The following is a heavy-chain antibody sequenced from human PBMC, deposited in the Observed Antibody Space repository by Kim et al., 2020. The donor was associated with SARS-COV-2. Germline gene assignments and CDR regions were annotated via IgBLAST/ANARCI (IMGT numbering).Heavy chain of an antibody. CDR3: ARGRAGVVPAPILGLGPHYDYFIMDV. D-gene: IGHD2-2*02. CDR1: SGSFSGHY. Sequence: SETLSLTCAVYSGSFSGHYWSWIRQPPGKGLEWIGKIHESGSANYNPSLMSRVSISIDGSKNQFSLKLSSVTAADTGFYYCARGRAGVVPAPILGLGPHYDYFIMDVWAHGTTVTVSS. CDR2: IHESGSA. J-gene: IGHJ6*02. V-gene: IGHV4-34*01.